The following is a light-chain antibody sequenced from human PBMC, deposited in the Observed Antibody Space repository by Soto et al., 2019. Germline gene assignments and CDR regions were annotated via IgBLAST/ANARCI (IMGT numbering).Light chain of an antibody. V-gene: IGLV2-14*01. CDR2: EVS. J-gene: IGLJ3*02. CDR1: SSDVGGYNY. Sequence: QSALTQPASVSGSPGQSITIYCTGTSSDVGGYNYVSWYQQHPGKAPKLMIYEVSNRPSGVSIRFSGSKSGNTASLTISGLQAEDEADYYCSSYSSTTLGVFGGGTKVTVL. CDR3: SSYSSTTLGV.